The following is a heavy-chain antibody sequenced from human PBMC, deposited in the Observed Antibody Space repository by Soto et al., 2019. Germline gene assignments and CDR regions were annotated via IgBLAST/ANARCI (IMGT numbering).Heavy chain of an antibody. V-gene: IGHV3-30*18. CDR1: GFTFSSYG. CDR3: AKDWLEIEIAAQFDY. D-gene: IGHD6-6*01. Sequence: GGSLRLSCAASGFTFSSYGMHWVRQATGKGLEWVAVISYDGSNKYYADSVKGRFTISRDNSKNTLYLQMNSLRAEDTAVYYCAKDWLEIEIAAQFDYWGQGTLVTISS. J-gene: IGHJ4*02. CDR2: ISYDGSNK.